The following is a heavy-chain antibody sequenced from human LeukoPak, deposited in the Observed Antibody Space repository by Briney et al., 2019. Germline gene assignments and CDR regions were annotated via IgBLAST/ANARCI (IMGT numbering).Heavy chain of an antibody. V-gene: IGHV3-66*02. CDR1: GFTVSSNY. D-gene: IGHD1-26*01. J-gene: IGHJ3*02. CDR3: ARGQWELLRGTDAFDI. Sequence: PGGSLRLSCAASGFTVSSNYMSWVRQAPGKGLEWVSVIYSGGSTYYADSVKVRFTISRDNSKNTLYLQMNSLRAEDTAVYYCARGQWELLRGTDAFDIWGQGTMVTVSS. CDR2: IYSGGST.